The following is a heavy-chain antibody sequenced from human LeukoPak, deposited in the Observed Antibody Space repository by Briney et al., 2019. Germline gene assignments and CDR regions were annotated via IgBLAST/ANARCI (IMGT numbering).Heavy chain of an antibody. V-gene: IGHV3-64*01. CDR3: ARIPEY. CDR2: ISRNGGDT. CDR1: GVNLRSYA. J-gene: IGHJ4*02. Sequence: GGSLRLSCTASGVNLRSYAMHWGRQGPGKGLEFVSAISRNGGDTSYGNSVRGRFIISRDNSKNTVYLQMGSLRSEDAGVYYCARIPEYWAQGTLVAVSS.